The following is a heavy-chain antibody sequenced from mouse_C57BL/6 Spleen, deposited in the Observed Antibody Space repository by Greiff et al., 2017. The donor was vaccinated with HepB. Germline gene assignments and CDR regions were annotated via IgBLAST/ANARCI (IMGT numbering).Heavy chain of an antibody. V-gene: IGHV1-80*01. CDR3: ARKPSIYYYGSSFFDY. Sequence: VQLQQSGAELVKPGASVKISCKASGYAFSSYWMNWVKQRPGKGLEWIGQIYPGDGDTNYNGKFKGKATLTADKSSSTAYMQLRSLTSEDSAVYFCARKPSIYYYGSSFFDYWGQGTTLTVSS. J-gene: IGHJ2*01. D-gene: IGHD1-1*01. CDR1: GYAFSSYW. CDR2: IYPGDGDT.